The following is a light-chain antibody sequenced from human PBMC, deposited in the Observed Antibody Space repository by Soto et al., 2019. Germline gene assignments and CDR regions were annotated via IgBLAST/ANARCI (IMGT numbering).Light chain of an antibody. CDR3: QQYGSWT. J-gene: IGKJ1*01. CDR1: QTISSNN. Sequence: EIVLTQSPGTLSVSPGERATLSCRASQTISSNNLAWYQQKPGQAPGLLIYGTSSRATGIPDRFSGSGSGTDFTLTISRLEPEDSAIYYCQQYGSWTFGQGTKVEIK. CDR2: GTS. V-gene: IGKV3-20*01.